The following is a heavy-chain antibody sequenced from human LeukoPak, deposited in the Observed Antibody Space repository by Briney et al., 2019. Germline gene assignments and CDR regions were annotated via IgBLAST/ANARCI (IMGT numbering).Heavy chain of an antibody. Sequence: QPGRSLRLSCAASGFTFSSYGMHWVRQAPGKGLEWVGNIKQDGSERNYVDSVKGRFTISRDNAKKSLYLQMNSLRAEDTAVYYCARDWGAYYHFFDYWGQGTLVTVSS. V-gene: IGHV3-7*01. CDR3: ARDWGAYYHFFDY. D-gene: IGHD3-22*01. CDR2: IKQDGSER. J-gene: IGHJ4*02. CDR1: GFTFSSYG.